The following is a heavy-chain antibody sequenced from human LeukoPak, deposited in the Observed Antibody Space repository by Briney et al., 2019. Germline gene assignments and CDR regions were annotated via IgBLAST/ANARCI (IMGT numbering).Heavy chain of an antibody. CDR3: ARGGWFDP. CDR1: GGSFSGYY. CDR2: INHSGSS. V-gene: IGHV4-34*01. Sequence: SETLSLTCAVYGGSFSGYYWGCIRQPPGKGLEWIGEINHSGSSNYNPSLKSRVTISVDTSKNQFSLKLSSVTAADTAVYYCARGGWFDPWGQGTLVTVSS. J-gene: IGHJ5*02.